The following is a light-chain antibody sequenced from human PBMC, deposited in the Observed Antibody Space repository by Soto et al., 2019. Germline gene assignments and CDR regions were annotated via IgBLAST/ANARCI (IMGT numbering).Light chain of an antibody. CDR2: GAS. J-gene: IGKJ1*01. CDR3: QHYRNRSAWT. V-gene: IGKV3-15*01. CDR1: QSVATN. Sequence: EIVMTQSPATLSVSPGERAILSCRASQSVATNLAWYQHKPGQAPRHLIYGASTRSTDTPARFSGTVSETEFTLTINGLESEDFAVYYCQHYRNRSAWTFGQGTKVEI.